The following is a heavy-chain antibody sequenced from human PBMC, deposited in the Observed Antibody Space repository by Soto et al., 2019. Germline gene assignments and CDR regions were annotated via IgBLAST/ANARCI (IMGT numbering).Heavy chain of an antibody. D-gene: IGHD5-12*01. CDR3: AKCQRVATMKSGYFDY. Sequence: EVQLVESGGGLVQPGRSLRLSCAASGFTFDDYAMHWVRQAPGKGLEWVSGISWNSGSIGYADSVKGRFTISRDNAKNSLYLQMNSLRAEDTAVYYCAKCQRVATMKSGYFDYWGQGTLVTVSS. CDR1: GFTFDDYA. J-gene: IGHJ4*02. V-gene: IGHV3-9*01. CDR2: ISWNSGSI.